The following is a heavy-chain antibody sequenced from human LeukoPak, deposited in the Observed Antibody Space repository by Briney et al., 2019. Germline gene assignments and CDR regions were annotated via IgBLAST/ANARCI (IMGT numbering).Heavy chain of an antibody. CDR1: GGSITNTNY. Sequence: SETLSLTCGVSGGSITNTNYWTWVRQPPGKGLEWIGEVNLQGSTNYNPSLMGRVAIAVDTSENHISLQLTSVTAADTAVYYCARDVEARISAAGTFDYWGQGSLVTVSS. CDR3: ARDVEARISAAGTFDY. J-gene: IGHJ4*02. D-gene: IGHD6-13*01. V-gene: IGHV4-4*02. CDR2: VNLQGST.